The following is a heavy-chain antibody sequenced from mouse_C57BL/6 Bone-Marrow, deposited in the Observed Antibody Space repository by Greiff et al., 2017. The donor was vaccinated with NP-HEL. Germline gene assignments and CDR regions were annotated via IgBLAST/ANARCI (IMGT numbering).Heavy chain of an antibody. Sequence: EVKLMESGEGLVKPGGSLKLSCAASGFTFSSYAMSWVRQTPEKRLEWVAYISSGGDYIYYADTVKGRFTISRDNARNTLYLQMSSLKSEDTAMYYCTRGSKRYYFVYWGQGTTLTVSS. D-gene: IGHD2-5*01. CDR2: ISSGGDYI. CDR1: GFTFSSYA. V-gene: IGHV5-9-1*02. CDR3: TRGSKRYYFVY. J-gene: IGHJ2*01.